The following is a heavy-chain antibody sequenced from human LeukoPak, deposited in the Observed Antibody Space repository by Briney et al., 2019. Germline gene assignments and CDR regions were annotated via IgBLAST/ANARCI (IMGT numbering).Heavy chain of an antibody. Sequence: ASVKVSCKASGYTFTSYYMHWVRQAAGQGLEWMGIINPSGGSTSYAQKFQGRVTMTRDTSTSTVYMELSSLRSEDTAVYYCARETGTNWTIVDWGQGTLVTVSS. CDR1: GYTFTSYY. J-gene: IGHJ4*02. CDR3: ARETGTNWTIVD. D-gene: IGHD1-7*01. CDR2: INPSGGST. V-gene: IGHV1-46*01.